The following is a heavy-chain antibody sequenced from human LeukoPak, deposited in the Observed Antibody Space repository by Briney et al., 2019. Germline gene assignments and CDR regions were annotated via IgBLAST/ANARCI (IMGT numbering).Heavy chain of an antibody. CDR3: VKGTTYQLLPDY. Sequence: GGSLRLSCAASGFTFSSYGMSWVRQAPGKGLEWVSAISGSGGSTYYADSVKGRFTISRDNSKNTLYLQMNSLRAEDTAVYYCVKGTTYQLLPDYWGQGTLVTVSS. D-gene: IGHD2-2*01. V-gene: IGHV3-23*01. CDR1: GFTFSSYG. J-gene: IGHJ4*02. CDR2: ISGSGGST.